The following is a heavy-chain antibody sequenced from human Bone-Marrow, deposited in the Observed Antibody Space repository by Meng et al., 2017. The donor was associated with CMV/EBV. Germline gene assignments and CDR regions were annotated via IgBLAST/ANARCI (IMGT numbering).Heavy chain of an antibody. CDR1: GFTFATHH. V-gene: IGHV3-30*04. D-gene: IGHD1-26*01. CDR3: ARDYTGNYCIDF. Sequence: GESLKISCVASGFTFATHHIHWVRQTPGKGLEWVAIISPDGKTTHYADFVRGRFTISRDNSKKTLYLQMSNLGADDTAEYYCARDYTGNYCIDFWGLGTLVTDSS. J-gene: IGHJ4*02. CDR2: ISPDGKTT.